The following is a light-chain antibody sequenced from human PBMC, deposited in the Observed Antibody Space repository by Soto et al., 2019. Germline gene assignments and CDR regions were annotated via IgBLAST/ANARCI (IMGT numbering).Light chain of an antibody. CDR1: SSNNGAGYD. J-gene: IGLJ1*01. CDR3: QSYDSSLSVNYV. V-gene: IGLV1-40*01. CDR2: GNT. Sequence: QSVLTQPPPVSGGPRGRGPISCTRRSSNNGAGYDVHWYQQLPGTAPKILIYGNTNRPSGVPDRFSGSKSGTSASLAITGLQAEDEADYYCQSYDSSLSVNYVFGTGTKVTVL.